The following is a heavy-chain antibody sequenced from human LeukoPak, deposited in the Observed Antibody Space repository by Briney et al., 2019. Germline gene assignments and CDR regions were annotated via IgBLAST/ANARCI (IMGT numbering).Heavy chain of an antibody. J-gene: IGHJ4*02. Sequence: PGGSLRLSCAASGFTFDDYGMSWVRQAPGKGLEWVSGINWNGGSTGYADSVKGRFTISRDNAKNSLYLQMNSLRAEDTALYHCARDYYDSSGSDYWGQGTLVTVSS. V-gene: IGHV3-20*01. CDR3: ARDYYDSSGSDY. CDR1: GFTFDDYG. D-gene: IGHD3-22*01. CDR2: INWNGGST.